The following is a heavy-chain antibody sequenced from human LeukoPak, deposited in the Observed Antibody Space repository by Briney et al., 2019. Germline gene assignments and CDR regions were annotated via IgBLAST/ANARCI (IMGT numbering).Heavy chain of an antibody. CDR3: ASAPQDGASYNLD. J-gene: IGHJ4*02. D-gene: IGHD1-26*01. CDR1: VFRFSSYW. V-gene: IGHV3-74*01. CDR2: MNSDGSRT. Sequence: GGSLRLSCAASVFRFSSYWIQWVRQSPGPGLVWVSRMNSDGSRTDYADSVKGRFTISRDNAKNTLYLQMNSLRADDTAVYYCASAPQDGASYNLDWGQGTQVSVSS.